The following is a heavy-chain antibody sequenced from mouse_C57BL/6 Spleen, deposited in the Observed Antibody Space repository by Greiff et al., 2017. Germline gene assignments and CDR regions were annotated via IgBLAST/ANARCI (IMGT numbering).Heavy chain of an antibody. Sequence: QVQLKQPGAELVKPGASVKMSCKASGYTFTSYWITWVKQRPGPGLEWIGNIYPGSGSTNYNEKFKSKATLTVDTSSSTAYMQLSSLTSEDSAVYYCARTATTVAYYYAMDYGGQGTSVTVSS. D-gene: IGHD1-1*01. CDR3: ARTATTVAYYYAMDY. V-gene: IGHV1-55*01. J-gene: IGHJ4*01. CDR2: IYPGSGST. CDR1: GYTFTSYW.